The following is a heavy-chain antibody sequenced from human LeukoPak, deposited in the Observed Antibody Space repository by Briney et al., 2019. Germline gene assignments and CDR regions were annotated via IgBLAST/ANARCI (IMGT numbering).Heavy chain of an antibody. CDR2: INPSGGST. D-gene: IGHD3-22*01. Sequence: ASVNVSLKASGYTFTRYYMHWVRQAPRQGLEWMGIINPSGGSTSYAQKFQGRVTMTRDTSTSTVYMELSSLGSEDTAVYYCARGHYESSGYYLGYWGQGTLATVSS. J-gene: IGHJ4*02. CDR3: ARGHYESSGYYLGY. V-gene: IGHV1-46*01. CDR1: GYTFTRYY.